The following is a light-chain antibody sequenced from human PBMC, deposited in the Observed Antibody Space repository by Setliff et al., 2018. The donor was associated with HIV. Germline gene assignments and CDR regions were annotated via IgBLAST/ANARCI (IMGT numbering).Light chain of an antibody. J-gene: IGLJ2*01. Sequence: QSALAQPASMSGPPGQSITISCTGTSSDIGGYNYVSWYQHHPGKAPKIMIYDVSNRPSGVSNRFSGSKSGNTASLTISGLQADAEADYYCSSYSTSNTPSVIFGGGTKVTV. CDR3: SSYSTSNTPSVI. CDR2: DVS. CDR1: SSDIGGYNY. V-gene: IGLV2-14*01.